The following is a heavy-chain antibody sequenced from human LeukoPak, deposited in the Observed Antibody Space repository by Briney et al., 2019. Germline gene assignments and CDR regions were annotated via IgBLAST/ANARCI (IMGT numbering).Heavy chain of an antibody. CDR2: ISYDGSNK. D-gene: IGHD5-12*01. J-gene: IGHJ3*02. V-gene: IGHV3-30-3*01. CDR3: ATSALSRDIVATNAFDI. Sequence: PGGSLRLSCAASGFTFSSYAMHWVRQAPGKGLEWVAVISYDGSNKYYADSVKGRFTISRDNSKNTLYLQMNSLRAEDTAVYYCATSALSRDIVATNAFDIWGQGTMVTVSS. CDR1: GFTFSSYA.